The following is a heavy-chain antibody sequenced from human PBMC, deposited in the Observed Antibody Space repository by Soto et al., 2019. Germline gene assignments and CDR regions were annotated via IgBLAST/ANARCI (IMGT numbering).Heavy chain of an antibody. J-gene: IGHJ6*02. CDR1: GYTFTSYG. Sequence: ASVKVSCKASGYTFTSYGISWVRQAPGQGLEWMGWISAYNGNTNYAQKLQGRVTMTTDTSTSTAYMELRSLRSDDTAVYYCARGAQLERGDYYYYGMDVWGQGTTVTVSS. D-gene: IGHD1-1*01. CDR3: ARGAQLERGDYYYYGMDV. V-gene: IGHV1-18*01. CDR2: ISAYNGNT.